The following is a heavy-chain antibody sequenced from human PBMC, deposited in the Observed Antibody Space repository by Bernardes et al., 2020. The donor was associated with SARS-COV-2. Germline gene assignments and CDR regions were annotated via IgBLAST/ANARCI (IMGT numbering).Heavy chain of an antibody. Sequence: ASVKVSCKASGYTFTGYYIHWVRQAPGQGLEWMGWINPDSGATDYAQKFQGWVTMTRDTSISTAYMELSRLKSDDTAVYYCAREPPTYSDFWSEVYYGMDVWGQGTTVTVSS. CDR1: GYTFTGYY. V-gene: IGHV1-2*04. D-gene: IGHD3-3*01. CDR2: INPDSGAT. CDR3: AREPPTYSDFWSEVYYGMDV. J-gene: IGHJ6*02.